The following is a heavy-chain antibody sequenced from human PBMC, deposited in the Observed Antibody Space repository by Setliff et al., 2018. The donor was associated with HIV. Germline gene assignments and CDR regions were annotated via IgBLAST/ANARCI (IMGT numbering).Heavy chain of an antibody. V-gene: IGHV4-34*01. CDR2: INHSGST. Sequence: KSSETLSLTCAVYGETFSGYYWSWIRQPPGKGLEWIGEINHSGSTTYHPSLRSRATISADTSKNQFSLDLSSVTAADTAVYYCARGVARQVVIDRWFDPWGQGTPVTVSS. CDR1: GETFSGYY. J-gene: IGHJ5*02. D-gene: IGHD2-21*01. CDR3: ARGVARQVVIDRWFDP.